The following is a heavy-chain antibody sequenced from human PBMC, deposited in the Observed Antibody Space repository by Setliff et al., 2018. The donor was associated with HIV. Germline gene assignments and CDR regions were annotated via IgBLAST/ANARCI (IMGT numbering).Heavy chain of an antibody. V-gene: IGHV4-59*10. D-gene: IGHD6-13*01. Sequence: PGGSLRLSCGASGFTFNDAWMTWVRQAPGKGLEWVGRIYTSGSTNYNPSLKSRVTMSVDTSKNQFSLRLSSVTAADTAVYYCARGAIAAAGDFDYWGQGTLVTVSS. CDR1: GFTFNDAW. J-gene: IGHJ4*02. CDR3: ARGAIAAAGDFDY. CDR2: IYTSGST.